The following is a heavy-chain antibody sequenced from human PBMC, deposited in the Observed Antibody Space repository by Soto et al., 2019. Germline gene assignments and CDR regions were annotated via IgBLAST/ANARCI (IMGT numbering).Heavy chain of an antibody. CDR3: AAGDSSGYYGG. CDR2: ITVGTGNT. CDR1: GFIFTSSS. V-gene: IGHV1-58*01. J-gene: IGHJ1*01. D-gene: IGHD3-22*01. Sequence: SVKVSCKASGFIFTSSSVQWARQARGQRLEWIGWITVGTGNTNYAQKFQERVTITRDMSTSTAYMELSNLRSEDTAIYYCAAGDSSGYYGGWGQGAKVTVSS.